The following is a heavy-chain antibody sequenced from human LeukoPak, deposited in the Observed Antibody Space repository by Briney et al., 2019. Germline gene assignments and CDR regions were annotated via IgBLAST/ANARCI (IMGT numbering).Heavy chain of an antibody. CDR1: GNTFGIYN. CDR2: INPSGGT. J-gene: IGHJ4*02. Sequence: ASVKVSCKASGNTFGIYNMHWVRQAPGQGLEWMGIINPSGGTSYAQKLQGRVTMTRDTSSSTVYMELSSLTSEDTAVYYCAREGVAATGLDYWGQGTLVTVSS. D-gene: IGHD6-13*01. V-gene: IGHV1-46*01. CDR3: AREGVAATGLDY.